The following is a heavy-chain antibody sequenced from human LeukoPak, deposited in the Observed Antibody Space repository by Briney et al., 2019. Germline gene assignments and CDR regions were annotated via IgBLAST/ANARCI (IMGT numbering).Heavy chain of an antibody. CDR3: ARDNYGDYGPPFYYYGMDV. CDR1: GGSISSYY. V-gene: IGHV4-4*07. Sequence: SETLSLTCTVSGGSISSYYWSWIRQPAGKGLEWIGRIYTSGSTNYNPSLESRVTMSVDTSENQFSLKLSSVTAADTAVYYCARDNYGDYGPPFYYYGMDVWGQGTTVTVSS. J-gene: IGHJ6*02. D-gene: IGHD4-17*01. CDR2: IYTSGST.